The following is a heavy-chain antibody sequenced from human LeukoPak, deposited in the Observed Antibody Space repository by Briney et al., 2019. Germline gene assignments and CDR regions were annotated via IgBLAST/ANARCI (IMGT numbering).Heavy chain of an antibody. CDR2: ISYDGGRK. V-gene: IGHV3-30*04. Sequence: GGSLRLSCVASGFRFSGYAIHWVRQAPGKGLEWVALISYDGGRKDYADSVKGRFTIDRDNSKNIVYLQMNSLRPDDTAIYFCARQEARNYYYVGLDYWGQGNLVTVSS. D-gene: IGHD3-22*01. J-gene: IGHJ4*02. CDR3: ARQEARNYYYVGLDY. CDR1: GFRFSGYA.